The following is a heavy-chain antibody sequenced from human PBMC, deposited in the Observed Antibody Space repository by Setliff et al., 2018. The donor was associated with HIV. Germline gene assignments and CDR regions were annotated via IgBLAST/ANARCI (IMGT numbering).Heavy chain of an antibody. D-gene: IGHD6-13*01. CDR1: GGSFSGYY. CDR2: INNSGST. J-gene: IGHJ4*02. V-gene: IGHV4-34*01. Sequence: PSETLSLTCAVYGGSFSGYYWSWIRQPPGKGLEWIGEINNSGSTNYNPSLKSRVTISVDTSMDQFSLKLNSVTAADTAVYYCAAASSWDPLLDYWGQGTLVTVSS. CDR3: AAASSWDPLLDY.